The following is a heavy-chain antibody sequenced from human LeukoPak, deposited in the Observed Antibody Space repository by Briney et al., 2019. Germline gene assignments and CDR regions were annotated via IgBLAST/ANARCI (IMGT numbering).Heavy chain of an antibody. Sequence: SETLSLTCAVYGGSFSGYYWSWIRQPPGKGLEWIGYIHYSGSTNYNPSLKSRVTISVDTSKNQFSLKLSSVTAADTAVYYCAREGNFQYYYYMDVWGKGTTVTVSS. CDR2: IHYSGST. V-gene: IGHV4-59*01. D-gene: IGHD1-7*01. CDR3: AREGNFQYYYYMDV. CDR1: GGSFSGYY. J-gene: IGHJ6*03.